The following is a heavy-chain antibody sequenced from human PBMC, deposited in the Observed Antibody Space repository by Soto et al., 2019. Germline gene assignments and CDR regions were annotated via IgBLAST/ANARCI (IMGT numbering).Heavy chain of an antibody. V-gene: IGHV4-61*01. CDR2: IYYSGST. CDR1: GGSVSSGSYY. J-gene: IGHJ4*02. CDR3: ARALWFGELSHFDY. Sequence: PSETLSLTCTVSGGSVSSGSYYWSWIRQPPGKGLEWIGYIYYSGSTNYNPSLKSRVTISVDTSKNQFSLKLSSVTAADTAVYYCARALWFGELSHFDYWGQGTLVTVSS. D-gene: IGHD3-10*01.